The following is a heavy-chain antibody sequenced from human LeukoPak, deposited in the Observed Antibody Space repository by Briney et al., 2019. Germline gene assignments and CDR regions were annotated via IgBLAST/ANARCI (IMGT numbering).Heavy chain of an antibody. Sequence: GGSLRLSCAASGFTFSSYGMHWVRQAPGKGLEWVAFIRYDGSNKYYADSVKGRFTISRDNSKNTLYLQMNSLRAEDTAVYYCAKSDCSGGSCSGVFDYWGQGTLVTVSS. J-gene: IGHJ4*02. CDR3: AKSDCSGGSCSGVFDY. CDR2: IRYDGSNK. CDR1: GFTFSSYG. V-gene: IGHV3-30*02. D-gene: IGHD2-15*01.